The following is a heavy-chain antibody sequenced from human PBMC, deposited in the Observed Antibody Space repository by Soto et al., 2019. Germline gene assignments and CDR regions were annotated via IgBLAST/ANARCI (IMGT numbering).Heavy chain of an antibody. CDR1: GFTFSSYA. Sequence: GESLKISCAASGFTFSSYAMSWVRQAPGKGLEWVSAISGSGCSTYYADSVKGRFTISRDNSKNTLYLQMNSLRAEDTAVYYCAKDHVDIVATDAFDIWGQGTMVTVSS. CDR2: ISGSGCST. CDR3: AKDHVDIVATDAFDI. D-gene: IGHD5-12*01. J-gene: IGHJ3*02. V-gene: IGHV3-23*01.